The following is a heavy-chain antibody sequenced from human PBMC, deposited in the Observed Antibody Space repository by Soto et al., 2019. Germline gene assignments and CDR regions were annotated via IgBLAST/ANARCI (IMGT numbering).Heavy chain of an antibody. CDR2: IYYSGST. J-gene: IGHJ5*02. D-gene: IGHD5-18*01. CDR1: GGSISSYY. V-gene: IGHV4-59*01. Sequence: SETLSLTCTVSGGSISSYYWSWIRQPPGKGLEWIGYIYYSGSTNYNPSLKSRVTISVDTSKNQFSLKLSSVTAADTAVYYCARGGVSAMVMLDPWGQGTMVTVYS. CDR3: ARGGVSAMVMLDP.